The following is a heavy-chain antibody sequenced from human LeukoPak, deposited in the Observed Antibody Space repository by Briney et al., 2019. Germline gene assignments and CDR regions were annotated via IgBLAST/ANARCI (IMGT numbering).Heavy chain of an antibody. D-gene: IGHD4-17*01. V-gene: IGHV3-53*01. CDR1: GFTVSSNY. CDR3: AKFDYGDYPWFSRRIDY. J-gene: IGHJ4*02. Sequence: GGSLRLSCAASGFTVSSNYMSWVRQAPGKGLEWISVIYSGGSTYYADSVKGRFTISRDNSKNTLYLQMDSLRAEDTAVYYCAKFDYGDYPWFSRRIDYWGQGTLVTVSS. CDR2: IYSGGST.